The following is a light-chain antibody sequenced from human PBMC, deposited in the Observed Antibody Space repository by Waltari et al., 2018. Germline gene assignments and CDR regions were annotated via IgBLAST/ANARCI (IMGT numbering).Light chain of an antibody. J-gene: IGLJ1*01. CDR1: SSDVGDYNY. CDR3: SSYTRTTIGLYV. CDR2: DVS. Sequence: QSALTQPASVSGSPGQSFTISCTGTSSDVGDYNYVSWYQHDPGKAPKLLIYDVSTRPAGVSNRLSCSKSGTAASLPISGLQAEDEADYYCSSYTRTTIGLYVFGTGTKVTVL. V-gene: IGLV2-14*03.